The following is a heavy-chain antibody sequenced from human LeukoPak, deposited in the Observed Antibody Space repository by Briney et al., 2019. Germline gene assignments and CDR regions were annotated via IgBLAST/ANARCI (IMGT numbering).Heavy chain of an antibody. Sequence: SETLSLTCTVSGGSISSYYWSWIRQPAGKGLEWIGRIYTSGSTSYNPSLKSRVTISVDTSKNQFSLKLSSVTAADTAVYYCARSYYYDSSGYYPGSVYWGQGTLVTVSS. CDR3: ARSYYYDSSGYYPGSVY. CDR2: IYTSGST. CDR1: GGSISSYY. D-gene: IGHD3-22*01. V-gene: IGHV4-4*07. J-gene: IGHJ4*02.